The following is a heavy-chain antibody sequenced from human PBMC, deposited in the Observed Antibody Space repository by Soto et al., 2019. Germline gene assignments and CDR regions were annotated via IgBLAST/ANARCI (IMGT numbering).Heavy chain of an antibody. V-gene: IGHV6-1*01. CDR2: TYYRSRFFS. D-gene: IGHD3-22*01. Sequence: PSQTLSLTCAISGDSVSSYSAAWNWIRQSPSGGLEWLGRTYYRSRFFSDYAESVKSRIIINPDTSKNQFSLQLKSVTPEDTAVYYCVRDRYSSSVWFDPWGQGTPVTVS. CDR1: GDSVSSYSAA. J-gene: IGHJ5*02. CDR3: VRDRYSSSVWFDP.